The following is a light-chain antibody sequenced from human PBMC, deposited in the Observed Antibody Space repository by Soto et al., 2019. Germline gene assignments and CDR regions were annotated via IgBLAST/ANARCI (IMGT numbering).Light chain of an antibody. V-gene: IGLV2-8*01. Sequence: QSALPQPPSASGFPGQSFTISCTGTSSDVGYYDYVSWYQQHPGKAPKLVIYEVTKRPSGVPDRVSASKSGNTASLTVSGLRAEDEADYYCSSYAGSNNFVFGSGTKV. CDR2: EVT. J-gene: IGLJ1*01. CDR1: SSDVGYYDY. CDR3: SSYAGSNNFV.